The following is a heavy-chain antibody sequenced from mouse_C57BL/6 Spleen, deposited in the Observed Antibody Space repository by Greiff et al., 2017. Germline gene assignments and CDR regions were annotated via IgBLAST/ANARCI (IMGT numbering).Heavy chain of an antibody. J-gene: IGHJ4*01. CDR2: IRNKANGYTT. Sequence: EVNVVESGGGLVQPGGSLSLSCAASGFTFTDYYMSWVRQPPGKALEWLGFIRNKANGYTTEYSASVKGRFTISRDNSQSILYLQMNALRAEDSATYYCASSSGAMDYWGQGTSVTVSS. CDR3: ASSSGAMDY. CDR1: GFTFTDYY. V-gene: IGHV7-3*01.